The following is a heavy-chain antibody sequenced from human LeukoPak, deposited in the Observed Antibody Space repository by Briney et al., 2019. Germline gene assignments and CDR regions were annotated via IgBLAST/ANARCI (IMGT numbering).Heavy chain of an antibody. Sequence: PGRSLRLSCAASGFTFDDYAMHWVRQAPGKGLELVSGISWNSGRIGYVDSVKGRFTISRDNAKNSLYLQMNSLRAEEMALYYCAKDISTNYDSWGYDYWGQGTLVTVSS. CDR3: AKDISTNYDSWGYDY. CDR1: GFTFDDYA. D-gene: IGHD3-3*01. CDR2: ISWNSGRI. J-gene: IGHJ4*02. V-gene: IGHV3-9*03.